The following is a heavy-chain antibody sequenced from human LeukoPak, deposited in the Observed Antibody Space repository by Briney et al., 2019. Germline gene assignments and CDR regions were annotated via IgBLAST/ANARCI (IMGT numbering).Heavy chain of an antibody. CDR2: INPNSGGT. Sequence: ASEKVSCKASGYNFTGYYIHWVRQAPGQGLEWMGWINPNSGGTNYAQKFQGRVTMTRDTSISTAYMELSRLTSDDTAVYYCARTGQLYCSSSSCEGDYWGQGTLVTVSS. J-gene: IGHJ4*02. V-gene: IGHV1-2*02. D-gene: IGHD2-15*01. CDR1: GYNFTGYY. CDR3: ARTGQLYCSSSSCEGDY.